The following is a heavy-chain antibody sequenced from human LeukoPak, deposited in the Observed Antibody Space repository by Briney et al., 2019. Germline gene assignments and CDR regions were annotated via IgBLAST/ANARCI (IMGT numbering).Heavy chain of an antibody. CDR3: ARQSRGGGLTGTLGRYYYYHYMDV. D-gene: IGHD1-1*01. CDR2: IYSSGST. CDR1: GVSISSYY. J-gene: IGHJ6*03. Sequence: SETLSLTCSVSGVSISSYYWSWIRQPPGKGLEWIGYIYSSGSTNHNPSLKSRVFISVDTSKNQFSLTLSSVTAADTAVYFCARQSRGGGLTGTLGRYYYYHYMDVWGEGTTITVSS. V-gene: IGHV4-59*01.